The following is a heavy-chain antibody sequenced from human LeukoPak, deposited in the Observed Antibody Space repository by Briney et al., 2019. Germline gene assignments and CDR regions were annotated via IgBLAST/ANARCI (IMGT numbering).Heavy chain of an antibody. D-gene: IGHD2-15*01. CDR2: ISGSGGST. CDR1: GFTFSSYA. Sequence: GGSLTLSCAASGFTFSSYAMSWVRQAPGKGLEWVSAISGSGGSTYYADSEKGRFTISRDNSKNTLYLQMNSLRAEDTAVYYCAPSGGTAPWYYYFDYWGQGTLVTVSS. V-gene: IGHV3-23*01. CDR3: APSGGTAPWYYYFDY. J-gene: IGHJ4*02.